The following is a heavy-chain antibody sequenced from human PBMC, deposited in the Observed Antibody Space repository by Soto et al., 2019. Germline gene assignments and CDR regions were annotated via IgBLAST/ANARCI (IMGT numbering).Heavy chain of an antibody. CDR1: GGSISSYY. V-gene: IGHV4-59*08. D-gene: IGHD2-15*01. CDR2: IYYSGST. CDR3: ASSGAATLFDY. J-gene: IGHJ4*02. Sequence: SETLSLTCTVSGGSISSYYWSWIRQPPGKGLEWIGYIYYSGSTNYNPSLKSRVTISVDTSKNQFSLKLSSVTAADTAVYYCASSGAATLFDYWGQGTLVTVSS.